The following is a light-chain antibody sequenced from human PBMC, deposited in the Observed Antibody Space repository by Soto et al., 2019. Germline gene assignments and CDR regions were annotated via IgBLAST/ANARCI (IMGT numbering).Light chain of an antibody. V-gene: IGKV3-20*01. CDR2: AAS. CDR1: QSVPSNY. J-gene: IGKJ1*01. Sequence: EIVLTQSPGTLSLSTGERATLSCRASQSVPSNYLAWYQQKPGQAPRLVIYAASSRPTGVPDRFSGSGSGTDFTLTISRMEPEDFAVFYCHQSGTSPRTFGQGTRVEVK. CDR3: HQSGTSPRT.